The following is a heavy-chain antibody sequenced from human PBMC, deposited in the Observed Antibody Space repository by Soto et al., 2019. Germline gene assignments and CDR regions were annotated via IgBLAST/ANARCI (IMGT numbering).Heavy chain of an antibody. CDR1: GFTFSSSA. V-gene: IGHV3-23*01. CDR3: AKGCSGTTTCTPRRYNWLDP. Sequence: GGSLRLSCAASGFTFSSSAMTWVRQAPGKGLEWVSAISGSGDNTFYADSVKGRFTISRDNSKNTLYLQMDSLRAEDTAEYYCAKGCSGTTTCTPRRYNWLDPWGQGALVTVSS. D-gene: IGHD2-2*01. CDR2: ISGSGDNT. J-gene: IGHJ5*02.